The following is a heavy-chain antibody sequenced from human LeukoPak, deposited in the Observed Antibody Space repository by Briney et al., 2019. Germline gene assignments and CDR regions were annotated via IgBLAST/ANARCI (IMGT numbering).Heavy chain of an antibody. CDR1: GGSISNYY. V-gene: IGHV4-59*01. CDR3: ARGYCSGGSCYMEGNWFDP. J-gene: IGHJ5*02. D-gene: IGHD2-15*01. Sequence: SETLSLTCTVSGGSISNYYWSWIRQPPGKRLEWIGYIYYSGSTNYNPSLKSRVTISVDTSKNQFSLKLSSVTAADTAVYYCARGYCSGGSCYMEGNWFDPWGQGTLVTVSS. CDR2: IYYSGST.